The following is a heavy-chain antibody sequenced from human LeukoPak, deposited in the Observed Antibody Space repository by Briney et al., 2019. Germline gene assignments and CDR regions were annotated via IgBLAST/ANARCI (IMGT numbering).Heavy chain of an antibody. CDR1: GFTFSSYS. Sequence: GGSLRLSCAASGFTFSSYSMNWVRQAPGKGLEWVSYISSSSSTIYYADSVKGRFTISRDNAKNSLYLQMDSLRAEDTAVYYCARLYCRGGSCRRPNWFDPWGQGTLVTVSS. V-gene: IGHV3-48*04. D-gene: IGHD2-15*01. CDR2: ISSSSSTI. CDR3: ARLYCRGGSCRRPNWFDP. J-gene: IGHJ5*02.